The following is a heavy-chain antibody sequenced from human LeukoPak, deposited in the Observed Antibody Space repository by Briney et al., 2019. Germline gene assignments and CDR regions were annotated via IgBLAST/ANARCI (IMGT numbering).Heavy chain of an antibody. CDR2: INHSGST. V-gene: IGHV4-34*01. CDR1: GGSFSGYY. CDR3: ARGYSYGSIVRYYYYYMDV. Sequence: SETLSLTCAVYGGSFSGYYWSWIRQPPGKGLEWIGEINHSGSTNYNPSLRSRVTISVDTYTNQFSLKLSSVTAAETAVYYCARGYSYGSIVRYYYYYMDVWGKGTTVTVSS. D-gene: IGHD5-18*01. J-gene: IGHJ6*03.